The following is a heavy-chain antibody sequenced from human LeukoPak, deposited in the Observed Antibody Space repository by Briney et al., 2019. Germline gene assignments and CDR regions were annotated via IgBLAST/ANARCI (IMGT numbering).Heavy chain of an antibody. CDR1: GGSISSYY. J-gene: IGHJ4*02. Sequence: SETLSLTCTVSGGSISSYYWSWIRQPPGKGLEWIGYIYYSGSTNYNPSLKSRVTISVDTSKNQFSLKLSSVTAADTAVYYCARGPSYDYVRGSYPYYFDYWGQGTLVTVSS. V-gene: IGHV4-59*08. CDR2: IYYSGST. D-gene: IGHD3-16*01. CDR3: ARGPSYDYVRGSYPYYFDY.